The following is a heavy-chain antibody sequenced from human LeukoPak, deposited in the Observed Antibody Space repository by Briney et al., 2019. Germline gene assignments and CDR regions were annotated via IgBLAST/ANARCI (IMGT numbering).Heavy chain of an antibody. CDR2: ISAYNGNT. CDR1: GYTFTSYG. J-gene: IGHJ3*02. CDR3: ARVTPGSYYLPYAFDI. V-gene: IGHV1-18*01. Sequence: ASVKVSCKASGYTFTSYGISWVRQAPGQGLEWMGWISAYNGNTNYAQKLQGRVTMTTDTSTSTAYMELRSLRSDDTAVYYCARVTPGSYYLPYAFDIWGQGTMVTVSS. D-gene: IGHD1-26*01.